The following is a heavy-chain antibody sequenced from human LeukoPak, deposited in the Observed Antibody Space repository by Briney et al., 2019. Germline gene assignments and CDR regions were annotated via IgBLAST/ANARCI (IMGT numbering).Heavy chain of an antibody. D-gene: IGHD6-19*01. J-gene: IGHJ4*02. CDR2: IYSGDST. CDR3: ARGLDDSSGFRGFDY. V-gene: IGHV3-53*01. CDR1: GFTVSSNY. Sequence: PGGSLRLSCAASGFTVSSNYMSWVRQAPGKGLEWVSVIYSGDSTYYADSVKGRFTISRDNSKNTLYLQMNSLRAEDTAVYYCARGLDDSSGFRGFDYWGQGTLVTVSS.